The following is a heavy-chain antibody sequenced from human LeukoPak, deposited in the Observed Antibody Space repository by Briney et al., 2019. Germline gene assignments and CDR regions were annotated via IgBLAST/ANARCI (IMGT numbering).Heavy chain of an antibody. V-gene: IGHV1-18*01. J-gene: IGHJ4*02. CDR1: GGTFSSYA. CDR2: ISAYNGNT. D-gene: IGHD3-22*01. Sequence: ASVKVSCKASGGTFSSYAISWVRQAPGQGLEWMGWISAYNGNTNYAQKLQGRVTMTTDTSTITAYMELRSLRSDDTAVYYCARAGPDSSGYYGPNDYWGQGTLVTVSS. CDR3: ARAGPDSSGYYGPNDY.